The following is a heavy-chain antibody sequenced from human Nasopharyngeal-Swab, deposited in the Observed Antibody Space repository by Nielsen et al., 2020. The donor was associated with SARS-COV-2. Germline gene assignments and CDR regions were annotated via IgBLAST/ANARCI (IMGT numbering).Heavy chain of an antibody. V-gene: IGHV4-59*01. CDR2: IYYTGSA. CDR1: GGSISNYY. CDR3: ARGKGRFNFDF. J-gene: IGHJ4*02. D-gene: IGHD3-3*01. Sequence: GSLRLSCTVSGGSISNYYWAWIRQPPGKGLEWIGHIYYTGSATYNPSLKSRLTMSVDTSKNQCSLNLSSVTAADTAVYFCARGKGRFNFDFWGQGALVTVSS.